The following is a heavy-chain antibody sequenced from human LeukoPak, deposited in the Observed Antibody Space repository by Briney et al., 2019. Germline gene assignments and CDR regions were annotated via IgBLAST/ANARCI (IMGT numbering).Heavy chain of an antibody. V-gene: IGHV1-46*01. D-gene: IGHD6-13*01. CDR2: INPSGGST. Sequence: ASVKVSCKASGYTFTSYYMHWVRQAPGQGLEWMGIINPSGGSTSYAQKFQGRVTMTRDTSTSTVYMELSSLRSEDTAVYYCARDVTIAAAGLHYYYYGMDVWGQGTTVTVSS. J-gene: IGHJ6*02. CDR3: ARDVTIAAAGLHYYYYGMDV. CDR1: GYTFTSYY.